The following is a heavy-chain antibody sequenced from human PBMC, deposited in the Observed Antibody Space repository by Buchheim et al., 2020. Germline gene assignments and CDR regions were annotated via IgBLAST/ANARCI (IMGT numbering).Heavy chain of an antibody. Sequence: QLQLQESGPGLVKPSETLSLPCTVSGGSISSSSYYWGWIRQPPGKGLEWIGSIYYSGSTYYNPSLKSRVTISVDTSKNQFSLKLSSVTAADTAVYYCARHVNIGGNYDFWSGYGYYFDYWGQGTL. D-gene: IGHD3-3*01. CDR2: IYYSGST. V-gene: IGHV4-39*01. CDR3: ARHVNIGGNYDFWSGYGYYFDY. J-gene: IGHJ4*02. CDR1: GGSISSSSYY.